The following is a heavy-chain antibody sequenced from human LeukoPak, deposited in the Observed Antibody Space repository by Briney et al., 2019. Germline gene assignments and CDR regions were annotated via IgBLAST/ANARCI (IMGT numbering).Heavy chain of an antibody. Sequence: SETLSLTCTVSGGSISSSSDYWGWIRQPPGKGLEWIGRSYYSGSTYYNPSLKSRVTISVDTAKNQFSLKLSSVTAADTAVYYCARDGVDSGWYGRGFDLWGRGTLVTVSS. CDR1: GGSISSSSDY. J-gene: IGHJ2*01. CDR3: ARDGVDSGWYGRGFDL. V-gene: IGHV4-39*07. D-gene: IGHD6-19*01. CDR2: SYYSGST.